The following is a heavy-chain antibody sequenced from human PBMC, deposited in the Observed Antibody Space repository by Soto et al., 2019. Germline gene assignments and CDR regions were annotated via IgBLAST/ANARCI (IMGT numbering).Heavy chain of an antibody. Sequence: GGSLRLSCAASGFTFSSYSMNWVRQAPGKGLEWVSSISSSSSNIKYANSMKGQFTISRDNAKNSLYLQMNSLRAEDTAVYYCARGDTSSSLNWFDPWGQGTLVTVSS. CDR2: ISSSSSNI. V-gene: IGHV3-21*01. D-gene: IGHD6-6*01. CDR3: ARGDTSSSLNWFDP. CDR1: GFTFSSYS. J-gene: IGHJ5*02.